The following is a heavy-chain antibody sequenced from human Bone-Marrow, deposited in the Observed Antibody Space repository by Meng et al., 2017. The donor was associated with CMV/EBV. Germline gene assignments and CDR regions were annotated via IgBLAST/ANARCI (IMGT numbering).Heavy chain of an antibody. J-gene: IGHJ4*02. CDR1: GGSFSGYY. CDR3: ARDQGRVWRD. D-gene: IGHD2-21*01. CDR2: INHSGST. Sequence: QVPLQHWGAGLLKPSGTLSLPCAVDGGSFSGYYWSWIRQPPGKGLEWIGEINHSGSTNYNPSLKSRVTISVDTSKNQFSLKLSSVTAADTAVYYCARDQGRVWRDWGQGTLVTVSS. V-gene: IGHV4-34*01.